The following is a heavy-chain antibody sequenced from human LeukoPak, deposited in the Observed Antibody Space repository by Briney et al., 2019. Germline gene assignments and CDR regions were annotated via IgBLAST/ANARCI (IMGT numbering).Heavy chain of an antibody. CDR2: INSDGSSI. V-gene: IGHV3-74*01. D-gene: IGHD3-9*01. J-gene: IGHJ4*02. CDR1: GFTFSSHW. CDR3: ATGPYSFDY. Sequence: GGSLRLSCAASGFTFSSHWMHWVRQAPGKGLVWVSRINSDGSSISYADSVKGRFTISRDNAKNTLYLQMNSLRAEDTAVYYCATGPYSFDYWGQGTLVTVSS.